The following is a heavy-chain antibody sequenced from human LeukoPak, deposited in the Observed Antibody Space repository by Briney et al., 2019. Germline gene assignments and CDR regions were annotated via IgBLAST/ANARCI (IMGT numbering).Heavy chain of an antibody. D-gene: IGHD3-22*01. J-gene: IGHJ3*02. V-gene: IGHV4-39*01. CDR3: ARHRDYYDSSGYYNPHAFDI. CDR2: IYYSGST. Sequence: SSGTLSLTCTVSGGSISSSSYYWGWIRQPPGKGLEWIGSIYYSGSTYYNPSLKSRVTISVDTSKNQFSLKLSSVTAADTAVYYCARHRDYYDSSGYYNPHAFDIWGQGTMVTVSS. CDR1: GGSISSSSYY.